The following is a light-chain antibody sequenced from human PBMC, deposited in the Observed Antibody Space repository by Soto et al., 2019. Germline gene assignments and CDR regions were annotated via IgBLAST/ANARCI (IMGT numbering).Light chain of an antibody. CDR1: QAIGVW. J-gene: IGKJ3*01. V-gene: IGKV1-12*01. CDR2: AAS. Sequence: DLPMTQSPSSVSASVGDRVTITCRASQAIGVWLAWYQQKPGKAPDLLIYAASRLHSGVPSRFSASGSGTDFTLTISSLQPEDFASYVCQQANFLPFTFGPGTKVDVK. CDR3: QQANFLPFT.